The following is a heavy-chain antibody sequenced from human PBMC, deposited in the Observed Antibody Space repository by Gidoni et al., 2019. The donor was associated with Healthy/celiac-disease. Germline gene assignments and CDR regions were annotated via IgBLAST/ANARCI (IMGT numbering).Heavy chain of an antibody. CDR3: ARVGLVVITFDY. CDR1: GFTFSSYA. CDR2: ISDDGSNK. V-gene: IGHV3-30*04. J-gene: IGHJ4*02. Sequence: QVKLVESGGGVVQPGRSLRLDCAASGFTFSSYAMHWVRQAPGKGLEWVAVISDDGSNKYYADSVKGRFTISRDNSKNTLYLQMNSLSADDTAVYYCARVGLVVITFDYWGQGTLVTVSS. D-gene: IGHD3-22*01.